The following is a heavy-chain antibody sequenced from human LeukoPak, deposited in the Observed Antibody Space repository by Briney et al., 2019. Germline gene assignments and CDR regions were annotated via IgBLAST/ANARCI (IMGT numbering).Heavy chain of an antibody. CDR1: GFTFSTYT. Sequence: GGSLRLSCAASGFTFSTYTMNWVRQAPGQGLEWVSYISSGSSTIYYADSVKGRFTISRDNAKNSLYLQMNSLRAEDTAVYYCARGHDYGDYPNWFDPWGQGTLVTVSS. CDR2: ISSGSSTI. V-gene: IGHV3-48*01. D-gene: IGHD4-17*01. CDR3: ARGHDYGDYPNWFDP. J-gene: IGHJ5*02.